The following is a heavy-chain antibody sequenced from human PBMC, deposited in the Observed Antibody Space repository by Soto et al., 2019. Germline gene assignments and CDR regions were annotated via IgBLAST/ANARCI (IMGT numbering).Heavy chain of an antibody. D-gene: IGHD1-26*01. V-gene: IGHV3-53*02. Sequence: EVQLVETGGGLIQPGESLTLSCAASGFTVSNNYMSWVRQAPGKGLEWVSLIYSGITTYYADSVKGRFTVSRDNSKNTLYLHMNSLYADDSAVYYCARIRGADGELHYNYFCNWGHGTLVTVSS. CDR3: ARIRGADGELHYNYFCN. J-gene: IGHJ4*01. CDR2: IYSGITT. CDR1: GFTVSNNY.